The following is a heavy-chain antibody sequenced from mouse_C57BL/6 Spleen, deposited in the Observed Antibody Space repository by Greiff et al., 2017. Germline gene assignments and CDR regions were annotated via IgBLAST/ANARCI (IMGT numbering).Heavy chain of an antibody. CDR3: AREGGQLRLGFDY. CDR1: GYAFSSSW. Sequence: QVQLQQSGPELVKPGASVKISCKASGYAFSSSWMNWVKQRPGKGLEWIGRIYPGDGDTNYNGKFKGKATLTADKSSSTAYMQLSSLTSEDSAVYFCAREGGQLRLGFDYWGQGTTLTVAS. D-gene: IGHD3-2*02. J-gene: IGHJ2*01. CDR2: IYPGDGDT. V-gene: IGHV1-82*01.